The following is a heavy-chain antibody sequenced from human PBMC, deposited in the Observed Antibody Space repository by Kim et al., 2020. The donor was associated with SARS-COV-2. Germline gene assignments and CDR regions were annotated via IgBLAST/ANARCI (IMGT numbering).Heavy chain of an antibody. J-gene: IGHJ4*02. CDR1: GGSFSGYY. CDR3: ASSHTYYYDSSGYP. V-gene: IGHV4-34*01. D-gene: IGHD3-22*01. Sequence: SETLSLTCAVYGGSFSGYYWSWIRQPPGKGLEWIGEINHSGSTIYNPSLKSRVTISVDTSKNQFSLKLSSVTAADTAVYYCASSHTYYYDSSGYPWGQGTLVTVSS. CDR2: INHSGST.